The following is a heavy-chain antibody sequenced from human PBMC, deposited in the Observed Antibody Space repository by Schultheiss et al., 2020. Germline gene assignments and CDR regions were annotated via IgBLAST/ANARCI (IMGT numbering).Heavy chain of an antibody. CDR3: ARDGTYYYDSIMFDP. V-gene: IGHV3-48*01. J-gene: IGHJ5*02. CDR2: ISSSSSTI. CDR1: GFTFSSYA. D-gene: IGHD3-22*01. Sequence: WGSLRLSCAASGFTFSSYAMSWVRQAPGKGLEWVSYISSSSSTIYYADSVKGRFTISRDNAKNSLYLQMNSLRAEDTAVYYCARDGTYYYDSIMFDPWGQGTLVTVSS.